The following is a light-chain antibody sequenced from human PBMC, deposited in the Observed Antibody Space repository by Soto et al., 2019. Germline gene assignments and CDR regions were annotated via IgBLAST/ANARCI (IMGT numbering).Light chain of an antibody. Sequence: DVVMTQSPLSLPVTLGQPASISCSSSQSLVWGDGNTYLHWFQQRPGQSPRRLIYQVSNRDSGVPDRFSATGSGTDFTLKISRLEAEDVGIYYCMQGSHWLPTFGGGTQVEIK. CDR1: QSLVWGDGNTY. CDR3: MQGSHWLPT. V-gene: IGKV2-30*01. J-gene: IGKJ4*01. CDR2: QVS.